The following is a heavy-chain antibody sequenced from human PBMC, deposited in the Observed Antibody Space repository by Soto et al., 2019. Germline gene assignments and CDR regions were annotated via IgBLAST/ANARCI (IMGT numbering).Heavy chain of an antibody. D-gene: IGHD1-1*01. V-gene: IGHV3-53*01. J-gene: IGHJ3*01. CDR2: LYDVDDS. CDR3: GTWHEREHAYDV. CDR1: GLTVSGKKY. Sequence: DVQLVESGGGLMQPGESLRLSCAASGLTVSGKKYVAWVRQAPGKGLEWVSALYDVDDSFYADSVKGRFTTSSDSSKTTVYLQLNRLPPDDTVVYDCGTWHEREHAYDVWGQGTTVSVSS.